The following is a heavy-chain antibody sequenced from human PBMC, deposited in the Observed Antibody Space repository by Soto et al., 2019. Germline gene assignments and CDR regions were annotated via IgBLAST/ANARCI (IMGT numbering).Heavy chain of an antibody. D-gene: IGHD1-1*01. Sequence: QVLLQESGPGLVKPWETLSLTCTVSGGSISTYYWSWIRQPPGKALEWIGYVYYSGNTNYNPSFKRRVTTAVDTSKNHVSLDLDSLTAADTAVYYCARSRDERTQSKNWFDPWGQGTLVTVSA. CDR2: VYYSGNT. J-gene: IGHJ5*02. V-gene: IGHV4-59*01. CDR3: ARSRDERTQSKNWFDP. CDR1: GGSISTYY.